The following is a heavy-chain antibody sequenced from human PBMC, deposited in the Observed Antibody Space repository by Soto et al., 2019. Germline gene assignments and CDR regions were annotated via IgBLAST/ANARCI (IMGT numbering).Heavy chain of an antibody. J-gene: IGHJ4*02. CDR1: GYSFTSYW. CDR2: IYPGDSDV. Sequence: PGESLKISCKGSGYSFTSYWIAWVRQMPGQGLEWMGIIYPGDSDVTYSPSFQGQVTISADKSINTAYLQWSSLKASDTAMYYCLIQWGSYTYLVDWGQGTLVTVSS. V-gene: IGHV5-51*01. CDR3: LIQWGSYTYLVD. D-gene: IGHD1-26*01.